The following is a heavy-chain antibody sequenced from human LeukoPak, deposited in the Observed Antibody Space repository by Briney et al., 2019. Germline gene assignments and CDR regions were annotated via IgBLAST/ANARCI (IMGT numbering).Heavy chain of an antibody. V-gene: IGHV3-23*01. J-gene: IGHJ4*02. D-gene: IGHD5-24*01. CDR2: ISGSGGST. CDR3: AKVRRWLQLTVDY. CDR1: GFNFSSYA. Sequence: GGSLRLSCAASGFNFSSYAMSWVRQAPGKGLEWVSSISGSGGSTYYADSVKGRFTISRDNSKNTLYLQMNSLRAEDTAVYYCAKVRRWLQLTVDYWGQGTLVTVSS.